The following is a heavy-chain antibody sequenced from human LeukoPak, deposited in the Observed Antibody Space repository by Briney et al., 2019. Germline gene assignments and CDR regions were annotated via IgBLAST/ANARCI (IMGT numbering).Heavy chain of an antibody. Sequence: PGRSLRLSCAASGFTFSSYGMHWVRQAPGKGLEWVAVISYDGSNKYYADSVKGRFTISRDNSKNTLYLQMNSLRAEDTAVYYCAKDQRLRYFDWLAIQHWGQGTLVTVSS. J-gene: IGHJ1*01. D-gene: IGHD3-9*01. CDR1: GFTFSSYG. CDR3: AKDQRLRYFDWLAIQH. CDR2: ISYDGSNK. V-gene: IGHV3-30*18.